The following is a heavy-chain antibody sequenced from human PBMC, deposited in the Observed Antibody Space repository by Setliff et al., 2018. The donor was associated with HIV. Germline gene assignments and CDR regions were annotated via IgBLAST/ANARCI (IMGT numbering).Heavy chain of an antibody. Sequence: SLRLSCAASGFTLHEYTMTWVRQAPGKGLEWICGISWNGDSTNYADSVKGRFTISRDNAKNSLYLQMNSLRTEDTAMYYCARDVRWNQDGGGYWGQGTLVTVSS. D-gene: IGHD1-1*01. CDR1: GFTLHEYT. V-gene: IGHV3-20*04. CDR2: ISWNGDST. J-gene: IGHJ4*02. CDR3: ARDVRWNQDGGGY.